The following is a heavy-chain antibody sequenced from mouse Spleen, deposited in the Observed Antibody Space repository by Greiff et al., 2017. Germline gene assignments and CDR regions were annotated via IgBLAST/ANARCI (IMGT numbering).Heavy chain of an antibody. V-gene: IGHV1-80*01. CDR2: IYPGDGDT. CDR3: ARTGHYYDLDV. D-gene: IGHD1-2*01. Sequence: VQLQQSGAELVKPGASVKISCKASGYAFSSYWMNWVKQRPGKGLEWIGQIYPGDGDTNYNGKFKGKATLTADKSSSTAYMQLSSLTSEDSAVYFCARTGHYYDLDVWGAGTTVTVSS. CDR1: GYAFSSYW. J-gene: IGHJ1*01.